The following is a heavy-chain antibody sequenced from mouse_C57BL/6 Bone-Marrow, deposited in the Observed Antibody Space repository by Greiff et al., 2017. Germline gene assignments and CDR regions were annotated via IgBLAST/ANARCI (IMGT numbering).Heavy chain of an antibody. CDR1: GYAFSSSW. CDR2: IYPGDGDN. CDR3: ARGYGNLYAMDY. Sequence: VQLQQSGPELVKPGASVKISCKASGYAFSSSWMNWVKQRPGKGLEWIGRIYPGDGDNNYNAKFKGTGKLTAAKPSRTAYMTLSSLTSEDSAVYFCARGYGNLYAMDYWGQGTSVTVSS. D-gene: IGHD2-1*01. V-gene: IGHV1-82*01. J-gene: IGHJ4*01.